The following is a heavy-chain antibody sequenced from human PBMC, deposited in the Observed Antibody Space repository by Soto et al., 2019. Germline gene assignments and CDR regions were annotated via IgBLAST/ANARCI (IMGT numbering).Heavy chain of an antibody. J-gene: IGHJ3*02. D-gene: IGHD2-15*01. CDR3: ARAMVVGATGAFDI. Sequence: QVQLVQSGAEVKKPGSSVKVSCQAAGGTFNTYSINWVRQAPGQGLEWMGRIIPIVGIAKYAQKFQGRVAXTTXXSXSTAYMMEVNSLRPEDTAMYYCARAMVVGATGAFDIWGQGTMVTVSS. CDR2: IIPIVGIA. CDR1: GGTFNTYS. V-gene: IGHV1-69*02.